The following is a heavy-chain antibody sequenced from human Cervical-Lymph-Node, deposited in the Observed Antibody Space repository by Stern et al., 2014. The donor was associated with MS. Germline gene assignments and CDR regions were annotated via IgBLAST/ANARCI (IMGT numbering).Heavy chain of an antibody. D-gene: IGHD2-15*01. V-gene: IGHV1-8*01. Sequence: VQLLQSGAEVKKPGASVKVSCKASGYTFTSHDLNWVRQATGQGLEWMGWMNPNNGNTGYAQKFQDRVTMTRDTSISTAYMELSSLTSEDTAVYYCARRDCSGGSCYMGVSHWGQGTLVTVSS. CDR1: GYTFTSHD. CDR2: MNPNNGNT. CDR3: ARRDCSGGSCYMGVSH. J-gene: IGHJ4*02.